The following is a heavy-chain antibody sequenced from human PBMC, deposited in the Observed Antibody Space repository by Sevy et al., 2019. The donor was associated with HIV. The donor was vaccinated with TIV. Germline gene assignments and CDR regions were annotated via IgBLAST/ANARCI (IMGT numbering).Heavy chain of an antibody. J-gene: IGHJ5*02. D-gene: IGHD2-15*01. V-gene: IGHV3-74*01. Sequence: GGSLRLSCTASEFTFSSHWRHWVRQAPGKGLVWVSRINNEGSSTDYADSVKARFTISRDNAKNRLYLQMNSLTVEDTALYYCARDVGYCSVWNCYESGWFDPWGQGTLVTVSS. CDR2: INNEGSST. CDR1: EFTFSSHW. CDR3: ARDVGYCSVWNCYESGWFDP.